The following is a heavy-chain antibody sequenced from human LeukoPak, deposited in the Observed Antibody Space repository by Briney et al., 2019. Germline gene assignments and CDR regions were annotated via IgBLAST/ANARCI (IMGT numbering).Heavy chain of an antibody. CDR1: GYTFTSYG. CDR3: ARGVVAATFYYYMDV. Sequence: ASVKVSCKASGYTFTSYGVSWVRQAPGQGLEWMGWISAYNVNTNYSQKLQGRVTMTTDTSTSTAYMELRSLGSDDTAVYYCARGVVAATFYYYMDVWGKGTTVTVSS. D-gene: IGHD2-15*01. V-gene: IGHV1-18*01. J-gene: IGHJ6*03. CDR2: ISAYNVNT.